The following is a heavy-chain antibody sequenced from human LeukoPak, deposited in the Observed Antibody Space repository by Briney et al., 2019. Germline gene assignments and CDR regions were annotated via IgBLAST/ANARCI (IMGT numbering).Heavy chain of an antibody. V-gene: IGHV4-31*03. Sequence: SETLSLTCTVSGGSISSGGYYWSWIRQHPGKGLEWIGYIYYSGSTYYNPSLKSRVTISVDTSKNQFSLKLSSVTAADTAVYYCARVNTMVRGVIGYGMDVWGQGTTVTVSS. D-gene: IGHD3-10*01. CDR2: IYYSGST. J-gene: IGHJ6*02. CDR1: GGSISSGGYY. CDR3: ARVNTMVRGVIGYGMDV.